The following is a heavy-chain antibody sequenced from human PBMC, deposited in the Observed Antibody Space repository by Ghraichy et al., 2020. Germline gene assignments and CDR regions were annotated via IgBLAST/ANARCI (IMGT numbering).Heavy chain of an antibody. D-gene: IGHD1-26*01. V-gene: IGHV3-23*01. Sequence: GGSLRLSCAASGFTFSNYAMSWVRQAPGKGLEWVSAISGSGDSTYYADSVKGRFTISRDNSKNTLYLQMNSLRAEDTALYYCAKDRADWWELLAYWGQGTLVTVSS. J-gene: IGHJ4*02. CDR2: ISGSGDST. CDR1: GFTFSNYA. CDR3: AKDRADWWELLAY.